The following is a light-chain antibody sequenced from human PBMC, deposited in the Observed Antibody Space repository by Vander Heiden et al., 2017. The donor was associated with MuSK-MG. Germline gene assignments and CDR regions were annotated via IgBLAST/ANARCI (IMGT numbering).Light chain of an antibody. CDR3: QHDENFPLT. CDR2: RAS. V-gene: IGKV1-33*01. J-gene: IGKJ4*01. Sequence: DIQMTQSPSSLSASVGDRVTITCQASQDISNYLNWYQQKPGEAPKLLIYRASNFETGVPSRFRGSGSGTHFTFTISRLQPEDIATYYCQHDENFPLTFGGGTKVEIK. CDR1: QDISNY.